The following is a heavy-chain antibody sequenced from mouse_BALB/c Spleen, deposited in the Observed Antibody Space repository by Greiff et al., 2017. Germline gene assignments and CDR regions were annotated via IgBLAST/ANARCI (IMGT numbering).Heavy chain of an antibody. CDR3: ARRAGNYDYYAMDY. J-gene: IGHJ4*01. V-gene: IGHV1-20*02. CDR1: GYTFTSYW. D-gene: IGHD2-1*01. Sequence: VQLQQPGAELVRPGASVKLSCKASGYTFTSYWMNWVMQSHGKSLEWIGRINPYNGDTFYNQKFKGKATLTVDKSSSTAHMELRSLASEDSAVYYCARRAGNYDYYAMDYWGQGTSVTVSS. CDR2: INPYNGDT.